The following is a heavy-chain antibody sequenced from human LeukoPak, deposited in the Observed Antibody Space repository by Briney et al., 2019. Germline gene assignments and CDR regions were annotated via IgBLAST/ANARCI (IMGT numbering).Heavy chain of an antibody. CDR2: INHSGST. J-gene: IGHJ4*02. CDR1: GGSFSGYY. CDR3: ARGKGRGWTFDY. Sequence: SETLSLTCAVFGGSFSGYYWTWIRHPPGKGLEWSGEINHSGSTNSTRSLTSRVTISVDTSKTQFSLKLSSVTAADTAVYYCARGKGRGWTFDYWGQGTLVTVSS. D-gene: IGHD6-19*01. V-gene: IGHV4-34*01.